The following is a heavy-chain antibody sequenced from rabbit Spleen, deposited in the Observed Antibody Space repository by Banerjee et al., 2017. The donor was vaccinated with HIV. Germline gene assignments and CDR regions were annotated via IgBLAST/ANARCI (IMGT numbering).Heavy chain of an antibody. J-gene: IGHJ4*01. Sequence: QSLEESGGGLVKPGASLTLTCTVSGFSFSSDYDMCWVRQAPGKGLEWIGCNYVDSGTEYYASWAKGRYTISKTSSTTVTLQMTSLTAADTATYFCARGSFLDYGAFNLWGPGTLVTVS. CDR1: GFSFSSDYD. CDR2: NYVDSGTE. D-gene: IGHD2-1*01. V-gene: IGHV1S40*01. CDR3: ARGSFLDYGAFNL.